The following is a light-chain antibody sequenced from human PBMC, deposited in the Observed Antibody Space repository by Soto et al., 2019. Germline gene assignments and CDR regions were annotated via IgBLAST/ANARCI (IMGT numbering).Light chain of an antibody. V-gene: IGLV1-47*02. CDR3: AAWDDSLSGYV. CDR1: SSNIGNNY. Sequence: QSVLSQPPSASGTPGQRVTISCSGSSSNIGNNYVYWYHQLPGTAPKLLIYSNTQRPSGVPDRFSGSKSGTSASLAISGLRSEDEADYYCAAWDDSLSGYVFGTGTKVTV. CDR2: SNT. J-gene: IGLJ1*01.